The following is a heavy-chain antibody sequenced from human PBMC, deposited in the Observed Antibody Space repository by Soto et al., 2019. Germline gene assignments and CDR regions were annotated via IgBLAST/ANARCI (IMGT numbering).Heavy chain of an antibody. J-gene: IGHJ4*02. D-gene: IGHD6-19*01. Sequence: VQLVESGGGVVQPGRSLRLSCAASGFTFSDYAMHWVRQAPGKGLEWVAVVSHDGRNTHYADSVKGRFTISRDSSKNTVSLEMTSLRAEDTAVSYCATGGRQWLVTSDFNYWGQGALVTVPS. CDR2: VSHDGRNT. V-gene: IGHV3-30*03. CDR3: ATGGRQWLVTSDFNY. CDR1: GFTFSDYA.